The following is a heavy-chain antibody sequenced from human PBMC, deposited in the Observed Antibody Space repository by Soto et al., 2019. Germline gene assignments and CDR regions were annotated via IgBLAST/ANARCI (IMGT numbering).Heavy chain of an antibody. CDR1: GFTFSRYA. CDR3: AKSFGIAAAGLDAFDI. J-gene: IGHJ3*02. D-gene: IGHD6-13*01. CDR2: SSGSGGST. Sequence: RVALRVSSAASGFTFSRYAMSWVRQAPGKGLEWVSASSGSGGSTYYADSVKGRFTISRDNSKNTLYLQMNSLRAEDTAVYYCAKSFGIAAAGLDAFDIWGQGTMVTVSS. V-gene: IGHV3-23*01.